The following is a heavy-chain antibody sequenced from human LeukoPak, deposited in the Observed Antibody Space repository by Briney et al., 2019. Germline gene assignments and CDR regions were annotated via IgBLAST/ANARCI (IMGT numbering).Heavy chain of an antibody. D-gene: IGHD6-19*01. J-gene: IGHJ5*02. Sequence: GASVKVSCKASGGTFSSYAISWVRQAPGQGLEWMGGIIPIFGTANYAQKFQGRVTITADKSTSTAYMELSSLRSEDTAVYYCARAIAVAGTGEIWFDPWGQGTLVTVSS. CDR3: ARAIAVAGTGEIWFDP. V-gene: IGHV1-69*06. CDR1: GGTFSSYA. CDR2: IIPIFGTA.